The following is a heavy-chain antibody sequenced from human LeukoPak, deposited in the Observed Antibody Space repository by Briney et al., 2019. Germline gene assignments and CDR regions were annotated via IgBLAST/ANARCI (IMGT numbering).Heavy chain of an antibody. J-gene: IGHJ4*02. Sequence: PGGSLRLSCSASGFTFSFYMMNWVRQAPGKGLEWVSSISTSSSHIYYAASLKGRFTVSRDNAKNSLYLQMNNLRAEDTAVYYCARDDNWNDKPFDLWGQGTLVTVSS. CDR1: GFTFSFYM. D-gene: IGHD1-20*01. V-gene: IGHV3-21*01. CDR3: ARDDNWNDKPFDL. CDR2: ISTSSSHI.